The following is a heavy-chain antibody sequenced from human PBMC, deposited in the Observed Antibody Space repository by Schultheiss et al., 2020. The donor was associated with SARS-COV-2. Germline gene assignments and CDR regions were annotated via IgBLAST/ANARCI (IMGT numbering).Heavy chain of an antibody. CDR1: GGSIRSSNYF. D-gene: IGHD3-16*02. Sequence: SETLSLTCTVSGGSIRSSNYFWGWIRQSPGKGLEWIGNVYYSGSTSYNPSLKGRVTISVDSSKNQFSLKLSSVTAADTAVYYCASGYDYVWGSYRFRFALDYWGQGTLVTVSS. CDR3: ASGYDYVWGSYRFRFALDY. CDR2: VYYSGST. J-gene: IGHJ4*02. V-gene: IGHV4-39*01.